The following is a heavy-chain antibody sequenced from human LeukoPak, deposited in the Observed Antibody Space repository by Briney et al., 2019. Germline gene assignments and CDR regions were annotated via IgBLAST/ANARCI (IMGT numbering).Heavy chain of an antibody. D-gene: IGHD6-19*01. CDR2: ISSSSSYI. CDR1: GFTFSSYS. J-gene: IGHJ5*02. V-gene: IGHV3-21*01. CDR3: ARGIAVAGTSWLDP. Sequence: GGSLRLSCAASGFTFSSYSMNWVRQAPGKGLEWVSSISSSSSYIYYADSVKGRFTISRDNAKNSLYLQMNSLRAEDTAVYYCARGIAVAGTSWLDPWGQGTLVTVSS.